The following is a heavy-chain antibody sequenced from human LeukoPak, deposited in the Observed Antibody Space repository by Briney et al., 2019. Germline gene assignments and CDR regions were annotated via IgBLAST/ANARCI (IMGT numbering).Heavy chain of an antibody. J-gene: IGHJ4*02. Sequence: GGSLRLSCAASGFTFNNYAMAWVRQAPGKGLEWVSGISGSGGSTFYSVKGRFTISRDNSKNTLFLQMNRLRVEDTAIYYCAKAGEYCPDGSCYSENYYFDYWGQGTLVTVSS. V-gene: IGHV3-23*01. D-gene: IGHD2-15*01. CDR3: AKAGEYCPDGSCYSENYYFDY. CDR2: ISGSGGST. CDR1: GFTFNNYA.